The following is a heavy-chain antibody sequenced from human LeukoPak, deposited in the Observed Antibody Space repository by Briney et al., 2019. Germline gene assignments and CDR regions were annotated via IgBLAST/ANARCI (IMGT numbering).Heavy chain of an antibody. Sequence: SETLSLTCTVSAYSISNGFLWGWIRQPPGKGLEWIGSIYHSGTTYYNPSLKSRVPMSEDPPKHQFSLTLSAVTAADPAVYYCTRLSHVAGAPKVSWFAPWGQGTLVPVSS. J-gene: IGHJ5*02. CDR3: TRLSHVAGAPKVSWFAP. V-gene: IGHV4-38-2*02. CDR2: IYHSGTT. D-gene: IGHD1-26*01. CDR1: AYSISNGFL.